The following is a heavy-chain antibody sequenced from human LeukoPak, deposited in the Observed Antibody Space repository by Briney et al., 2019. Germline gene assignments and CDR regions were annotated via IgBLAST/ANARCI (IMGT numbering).Heavy chain of an antibody. CDR3: AKGSTVTTRVLNDY. Sequence: GGSLRLSCAASGFTFSSYGMHWVRQAPGKGLEWVAFIRYDGSNKYYADSVKGRFTISRDNSKNTLYLQMNSLRAEDTAVYYCAKGSTVTTRVLNDYWGQGTLVTVSS. V-gene: IGHV3-30*02. J-gene: IGHJ4*02. CDR1: GFTFSSYG. CDR2: IRYDGSNK. D-gene: IGHD4-17*01.